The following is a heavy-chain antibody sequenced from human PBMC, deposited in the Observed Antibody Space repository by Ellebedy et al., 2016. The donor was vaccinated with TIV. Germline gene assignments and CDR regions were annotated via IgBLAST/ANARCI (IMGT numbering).Heavy chain of an antibody. CDR1: GYTFSGHF. J-gene: IGHJ6*02. D-gene: IGHD3-9*01. Sequence: ASVKVSCKASGYTFSGHFIHWVRQAPGQGLEWMGWINPNSGDTNYAQKFQGRVTMTEDTSTDTAYMELSSLRSEDTAVYYCATRGQRENYDILTGPPRPYYYYGMDVWGQGTTVTVSS. CDR3: ATRGQRENYDILTGPPRPYYYYGMDV. CDR2: INPNSGDT. V-gene: IGHV1-2*02.